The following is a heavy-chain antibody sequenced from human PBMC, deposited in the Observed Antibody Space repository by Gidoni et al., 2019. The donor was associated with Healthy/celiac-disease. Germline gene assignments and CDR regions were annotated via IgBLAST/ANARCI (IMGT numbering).Heavy chain of an antibody. CDR3: ARNYYDSSGYFDAFDI. V-gene: IGHV1-46*01. Sequence: QVQLVQSGAEVKKPGASVKVSCKASGYTFTSYYMHWVRQAPGQGLEWMGIINPSGGSTSYAQKFQGRVTMTRDTSTSTVYMELSSLRSEDTAVYYCARNYYDSSGYFDAFDIWGQGTMVTVSS. CDR1: GYTFTSYY. J-gene: IGHJ3*02. D-gene: IGHD3-22*01. CDR2: INPSGGST.